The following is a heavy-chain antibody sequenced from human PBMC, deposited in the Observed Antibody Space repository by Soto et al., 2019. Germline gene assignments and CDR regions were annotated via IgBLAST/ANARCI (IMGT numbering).Heavy chain of an antibody. CDR2: ISYDGSNK. J-gene: IGHJ6*02. CDR1: GLTFSSYS. Sequence: GGSLRLSCAASGLTFSSYSMNWVRQAPGKGLEWVAVISYDGSNKYYADSVKGRFTISRDNSKNTLYLQMNSLRAEDTAVYYCAKDQRWEWHYGMDVWGQGTTVTVSS. V-gene: IGHV3-30*18. D-gene: IGHD3-3*01. CDR3: AKDQRWEWHYGMDV.